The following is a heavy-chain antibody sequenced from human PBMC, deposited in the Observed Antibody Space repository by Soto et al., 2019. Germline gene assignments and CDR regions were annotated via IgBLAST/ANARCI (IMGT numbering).Heavy chain of an antibody. D-gene: IGHD6-13*01. J-gene: IGHJ4*02. CDR1: GFTFSSYA. V-gene: IGHV3-23*01. CDR3: AKAMEGQQPAAAASDVDY. CDR2: ISGSGGST. Sequence: GGSLGLSCAASGFTFSSYAMSWVRQAPGKGLEWVSAISGSGGSTYYADSVKGRFTISRDNSKNTLYLQMNSLRAEDTAVYYCAKAMEGQQPAAAASDVDYWGQGTLVTVSS.